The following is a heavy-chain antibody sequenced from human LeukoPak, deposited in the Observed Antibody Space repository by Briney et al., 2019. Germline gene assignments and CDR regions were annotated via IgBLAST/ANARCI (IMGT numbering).Heavy chain of an antibody. Sequence: PGGSLRLSCAASGFTFSTYGMHWVRQAPGKGLEWVALIWFDGSKRYYGDSLKGRFTVSRDNSKNTLYLQVDSLRAEDTAVFYCGKLFYSSGMYHFDYWGQGTLVTVSS. V-gene: IGHV3-33*06. CDR3: GKLFYSSGMYHFDY. J-gene: IGHJ4*02. D-gene: IGHD3-10*01. CDR2: IWFDGSKR. CDR1: GFTFSTYG.